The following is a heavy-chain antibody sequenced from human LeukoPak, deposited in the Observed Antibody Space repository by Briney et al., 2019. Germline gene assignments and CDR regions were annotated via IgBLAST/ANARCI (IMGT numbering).Heavy chain of an antibody. CDR3: ARVVFRYCSGGSCYPYNWFDP. J-gene: IGHJ5*02. CDR1: GYTFTGYY. V-gene: IGHV1-2*02. D-gene: IGHD2-15*01. CDR2: INPNSGGT. Sequence: ASVKVSCKASGYTFTGYYMHWVRQAPGQGLEWMGWINPNSGGTNYAQKFQGRVTMTSDTSISTAYMELSRLRSDDTAVYYCARVVFRYCSGGSCYPYNWFDPWGQGTLVTVSS.